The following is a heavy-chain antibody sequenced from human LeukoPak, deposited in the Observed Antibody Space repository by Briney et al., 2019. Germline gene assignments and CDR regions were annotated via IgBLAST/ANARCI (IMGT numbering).Heavy chain of an antibody. Sequence: QPGGSLRLSCAASGFTFSIYAMSWVRQAPGKGLEGVSAISGSGGGTYAADSVTGRFTISRDKSRNTLFLQMNDLRVEDTAVYYCVKGGPMVRGLKGLDYWGQGTLVTVSS. CDR2: ISGSGGGT. CDR1: GFTFSIYA. V-gene: IGHV3-23*01. CDR3: VKGGPMVRGLKGLDY. J-gene: IGHJ4*02. D-gene: IGHD3-10*01.